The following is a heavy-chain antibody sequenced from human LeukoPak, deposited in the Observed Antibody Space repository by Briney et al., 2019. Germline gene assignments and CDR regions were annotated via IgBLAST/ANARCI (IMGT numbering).Heavy chain of an antibody. Sequence: GGSLRLSCAASGFTFSVYTMSWGRQSPGKGLEWVSAISGSGGGNTYFADSVKGRFTIARDDSKNTLYLLLNSLRNEDTAVYYCAKVVYIVATNLIDYWGQGTLVTVSS. V-gene: IGHV3-23*01. CDR1: GFTFSVYT. D-gene: IGHD5-12*01. CDR2: ISGSGGGNT. J-gene: IGHJ4*02. CDR3: AKVVYIVATNLIDY.